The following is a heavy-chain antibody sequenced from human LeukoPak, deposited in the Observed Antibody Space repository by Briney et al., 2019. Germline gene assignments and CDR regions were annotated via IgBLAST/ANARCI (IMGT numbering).Heavy chain of an antibody. CDR1: GGTFSSYA. V-gene: IGHV1-69*05. Sequence: ASVKVSCKASGGTFSSYAITWVRQAPGQGLEGMGRIIPIFGTANYAQKSHARVTITTDESTTTAYMEMSTLRSDDTAVYYCARERPPGDSSNWFLEGYFDIWGQGTLVTVSS. CDR3: ARERPPGDSSNWFLEGYFDI. J-gene: IGHJ4*02. D-gene: IGHD6-13*01. CDR2: IIPIFGTA.